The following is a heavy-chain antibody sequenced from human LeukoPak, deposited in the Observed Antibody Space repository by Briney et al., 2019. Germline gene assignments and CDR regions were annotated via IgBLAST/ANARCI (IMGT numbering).Heavy chain of an antibody. V-gene: IGHV5-51*01. D-gene: IGHD2-2*01. Sequence: PGESLKISCKGSGYSFTTYWIGWVRQMPGKGLEWMGIIYPGDSDTRYSPSFQGQVTISADKSISTAYLQWSSLKASDTAMYYCARPGYCSSTSCYYFDYWGQGTLVTVSS. J-gene: IGHJ4*02. CDR1: GYSFTTYW. CDR3: ARPGYCSSTSCYYFDY. CDR2: IYPGDSDT.